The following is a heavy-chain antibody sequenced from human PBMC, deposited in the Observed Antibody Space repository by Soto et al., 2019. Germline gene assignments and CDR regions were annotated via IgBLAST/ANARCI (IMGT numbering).Heavy chain of an antibody. D-gene: IGHD4-17*01. Sequence: PGGSLRLSCAASGFTFSGSAMHWVRQASGKGLEWVGRIRTKANNYATAYAVSVKGRFTISRDDSRNTAYLQMNSLRVEDTALYYCARRTVTTYHYFDYWGQGTLVTVSS. J-gene: IGHJ4*02. CDR3: ARRTVTTYHYFDY. V-gene: IGHV3-73*01. CDR2: IRTKANNYAT. CDR1: GFTFSGSA.